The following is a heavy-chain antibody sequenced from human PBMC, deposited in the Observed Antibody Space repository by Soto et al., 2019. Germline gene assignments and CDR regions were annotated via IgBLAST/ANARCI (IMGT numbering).Heavy chain of an antibody. V-gene: IGHV4-38-2*01. D-gene: IGHD6-13*01. CDR3: VRVAGSASWYETDS. CDR2: TYYGASS. Sequence: SETLSLTCAVSGYSISSGYYWGWIRQPPGKGLEWLGTTYYGASSYYNPSLRSRITILLDASTNQLSLKLSSVTAAGTAVYFCVRVAGSASWYETDSWGQGILVTVS. J-gene: IGHJ4*02. CDR1: GYSISSGYY.